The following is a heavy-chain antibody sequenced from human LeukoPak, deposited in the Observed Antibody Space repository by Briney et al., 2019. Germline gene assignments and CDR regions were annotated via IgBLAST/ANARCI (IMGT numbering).Heavy chain of an antibody. V-gene: IGHV3-21*01. CDR2: IDSSSGSK. Sequence: GGSLRLSCAASGFTLNADTMNWVRQAPGKGLEWLSSIDSSSGSKFYADSVRGRFIISRDNAKKSLYLQMNSLRADDSAEYYCVRGDRRDFWGQGTLVIVSS. D-gene: IGHD2-21*02. J-gene: IGHJ4*02. CDR3: VRGDRRDF. CDR1: GFTLNADT.